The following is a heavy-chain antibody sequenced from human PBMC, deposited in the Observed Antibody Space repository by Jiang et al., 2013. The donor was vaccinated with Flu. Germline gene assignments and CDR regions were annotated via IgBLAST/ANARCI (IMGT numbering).Heavy chain of an antibody. J-gene: IGHJ3*02. CDR3: ARQGGSYLSGDAFDI. CDR2: IYPGDSDT. Sequence: KKPGESLKISCKGSGYSFTSYWIGWVRQMPGKGLEWMGIIYPGDSDTRYSPSFQGQVTISADKSISTAYLQWSSLKASDTAMYYCARQGGSYLSGDAFDIWGQGTMVTVSS. CDR1: GYSFTSYW. D-gene: IGHD1-26*01. V-gene: IGHV5-51*01.